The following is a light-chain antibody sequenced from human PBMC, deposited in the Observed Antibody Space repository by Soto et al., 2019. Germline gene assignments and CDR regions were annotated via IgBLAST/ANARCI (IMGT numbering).Light chain of an antibody. J-gene: IGLJ2*01. Sequence: QPVLTQSPSASASLGASVKLTCTLSSDYSTYAVAWHQQQPEKGPRYLMRLNSDGIHRMGDGIPDRFSGSSSGAERYLTISSLQSEDEADYYCQTWGTGIRVVFGGGTKLTVL. CDR3: QTWGTGIRVV. CDR2: LNSDGIH. CDR1: SDYSTYA. V-gene: IGLV4-69*01.